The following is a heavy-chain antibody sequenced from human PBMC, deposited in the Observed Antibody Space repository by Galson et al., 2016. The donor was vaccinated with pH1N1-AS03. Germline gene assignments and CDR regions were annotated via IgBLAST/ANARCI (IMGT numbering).Heavy chain of an antibody. CDR2: ISSSGGST. J-gene: IGHJ4*02. V-gene: IGHV3-64*01. Sequence: SLRLSCAASGFTFSRNAMYWVRQAPGKGLEFVSAISSSGGSTYYANSVKDRFIISRDNSKNMLYLQMGSLRAEDKAVYYCVIGDPVTAGGTGCDYWGQGTLVTVSS. CDR3: VIGDPVTAGGTGCDY. CDR1: GFTFSRNA. D-gene: IGHD6-13*01.